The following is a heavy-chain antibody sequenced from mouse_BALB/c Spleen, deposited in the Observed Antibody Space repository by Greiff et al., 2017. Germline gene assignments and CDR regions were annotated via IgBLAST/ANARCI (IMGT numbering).Heavy chain of an antibody. CDR3: GRRGRGGDYYAMDY. Sequence: EVQLVESGPGLVKPSQSLSLTCTVTGYSITSDYAWNWIRQFPGNKLEWMGYISYSGSTSYNPSLKSRISITRDTSKNQFFLQLNSVTTEDTAPFSCGRRGRGGDYYAMDYWGQGTSVTVSS. CDR1: GYSITSDYA. J-gene: IGHJ4*01. V-gene: IGHV3-2*02. CDR2: ISYSGST.